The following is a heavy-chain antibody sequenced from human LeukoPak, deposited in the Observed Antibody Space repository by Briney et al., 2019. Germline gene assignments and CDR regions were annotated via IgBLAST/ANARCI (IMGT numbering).Heavy chain of an antibody. CDR2: IWYDGSNK. D-gene: IGHD3-9*01. CDR3: ARGPWYDILTGYSNFDY. V-gene: IGHV3-33*01. Sequence: GGSLRLSCAASGFTFSSYGMHWVRQAPGKGLEWVAVIWYDGSNKYYADSVKGRFTISRDNSKNTLYLQMNSLRAEDTAVYYCARGPWYDILTGYSNFDYWGQGTLVTVSS. CDR1: GFTFSSYG. J-gene: IGHJ4*02.